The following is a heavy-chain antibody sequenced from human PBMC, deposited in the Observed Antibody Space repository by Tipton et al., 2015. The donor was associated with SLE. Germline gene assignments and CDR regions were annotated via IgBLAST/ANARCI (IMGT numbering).Heavy chain of an antibody. J-gene: IGHJ6*03. CDR3: ARAGSYPYYYYYMDV. D-gene: IGHD1-26*01. CDR2: IDHYRIT. V-gene: IGHV4-34*01. Sequence: LRLSCAVYGGSFSGHYWSWIRQPPGKGLEWIGEIDHYRITNYNPSLKSRVTISVDTSKNQFSLKLSSVTAADTAVYYCARAGSYPYYYYYMDVWGKGTTVTVSS. CDR1: GGSFSGHY.